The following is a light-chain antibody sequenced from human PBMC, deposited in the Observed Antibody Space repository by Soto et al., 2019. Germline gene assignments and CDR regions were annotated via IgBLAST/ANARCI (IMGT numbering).Light chain of an antibody. J-gene: IGKJ5*01. V-gene: IGKV3-15*01. CDR2: YAS. Sequence: EIVMTQSPATLSLSPGERATLSCRASQSVRNNLAWYQQKPGQAPRLLIYYASSRATGIPARFSGSGSGTEFTLTISSLQPEDFAVYYCQQYNNWPPITFGQGTRVEMK. CDR1: QSVRNN. CDR3: QQYNNWPPIT.